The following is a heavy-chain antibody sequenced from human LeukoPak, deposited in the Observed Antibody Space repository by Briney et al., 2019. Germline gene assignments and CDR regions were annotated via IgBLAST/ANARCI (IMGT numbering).Heavy chain of an antibody. J-gene: IGHJ4*02. CDR1: GFTFSSYW. D-gene: IGHD2-15*01. V-gene: IGHV3-7*04. CDR2: IKQDGSEK. Sequence: GGPLRLSCEASGFTFSSYWMSWVRQAPGKGLEWVANIKQDGSEKYYVDSVKGRFTISRDNAKNSLSLQMNSLRAEDTAVYYCARDRGHYFDYWGQGTLVTVSS. CDR3: ARDRGHYFDY.